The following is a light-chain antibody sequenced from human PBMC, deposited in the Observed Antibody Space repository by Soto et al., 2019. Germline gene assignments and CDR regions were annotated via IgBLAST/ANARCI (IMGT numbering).Light chain of an antibody. CDR3: MQPLQSWT. V-gene: IGKV2-28*01. CDR2: LGS. J-gene: IGKJ1*01. Sequence: DIVMTQSPLSLPVTPGEPASISCRSSQSLLHSNGYNYLEWYLQQRGQLPHLLIDLGSNRASGFPDRFSGSGSGKDITLKISRVEAEDVGVYYCMQPLQSWTFGQGTKVDIK. CDR1: QSLLHSNGYNY.